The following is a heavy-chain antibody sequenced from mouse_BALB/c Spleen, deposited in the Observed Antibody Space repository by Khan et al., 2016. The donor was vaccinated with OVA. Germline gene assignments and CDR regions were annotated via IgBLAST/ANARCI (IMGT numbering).Heavy chain of an antibody. CDR2: INPNNGYT. J-gene: IGHJ3*01. Sequence: QVQLQQPGAELVKPGASMKLSCKASGYTFTSYYMYWVKQRPGQGLEWIGGINPNNGYTNFNEKFKSKATLTVDKSSTTAYMQLSGLTADDSAVYYCTRGGAWATVSSWFAYWGQGTLVTVSA. CDR1: GYTFTSYY. D-gene: IGHD3-1*01. CDR3: TRGGAWATVSSWFAY. V-gene: IGHV1S81*02.